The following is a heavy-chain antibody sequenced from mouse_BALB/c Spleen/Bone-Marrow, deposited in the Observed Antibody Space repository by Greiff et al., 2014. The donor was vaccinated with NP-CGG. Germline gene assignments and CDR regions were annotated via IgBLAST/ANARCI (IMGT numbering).Heavy chain of an antibody. CDR3: ATLTTVVDAMDY. D-gene: IGHD1-1*01. V-gene: IGHV14-3*02. CDR1: GFNIKDTY. Sequence: EVKLVESGAELVKPGASVKLSCTASGFNIKDTYMHWVKQRPEQGLEWVGRIDPANGNTKYDPKFQGKATITADTSSNTAYLRLSSLTSEDTAVYYCATLTTVVDAMDYWGQGTSVTVSS. CDR2: IDPANGNT. J-gene: IGHJ4*01.